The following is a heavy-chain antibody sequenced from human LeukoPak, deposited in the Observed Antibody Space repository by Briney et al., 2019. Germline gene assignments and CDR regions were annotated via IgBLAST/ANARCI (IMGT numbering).Heavy chain of an antibody. Sequence: SETLSLTCTVSGDSISSSSYYWGWIRQPPGKGLEWIGSIYYSGSTYYNPSLKSRVTISVDTSKNQFSLKLSSVTAEDTAVYYCARAPRYYYGSGSYYNYYYYMDVWGKGTTVTISS. J-gene: IGHJ6*03. D-gene: IGHD3-10*01. CDR2: IYYSGST. CDR3: ARAPRYYYGSGSYYNYYYYMDV. V-gene: IGHV4-39*07. CDR1: GDSISSSSYY.